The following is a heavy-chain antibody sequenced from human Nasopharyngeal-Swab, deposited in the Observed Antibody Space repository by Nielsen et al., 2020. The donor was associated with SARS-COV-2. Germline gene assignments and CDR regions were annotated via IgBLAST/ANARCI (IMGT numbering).Heavy chain of an antibody. CDR2: VSSSSSYI. CDR1: GFTFSSYS. D-gene: IGHD3-22*01. V-gene: IGHV3-21*01. Sequence: GGSLRLSCAASGFTFSSYSMNWVRQAPGKGLEWVSSVSSSSSYIYYADSMKGRFTISRDNAKNSLYLQMNSLRAEDTAVYYCARGSYYYDSSGYYDYWGQGTLVTVSS. CDR3: ARGSYYYDSSGYYDY. J-gene: IGHJ4*02.